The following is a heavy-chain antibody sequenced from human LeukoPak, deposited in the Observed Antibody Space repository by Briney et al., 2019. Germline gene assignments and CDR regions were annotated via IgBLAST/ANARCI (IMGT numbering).Heavy chain of an antibody. J-gene: IGHJ4*02. V-gene: IGHV5-51*01. CDR1: GYSFTSYW. CDR3: ARHPAYVMVRGVLSWSFDY. D-gene: IGHD3-10*01. CDR2: IYPGDSDT. Sequence: GESLKISCKGSGYSFTSYWIGWVRQMPGKGLEWMGIIYPGDSDTRYSPSFQGQVTISADKSISTVYLQWSSLKASDTAMYYCARHPAYVMVRGVLSWSFDYWGQGTLVTVSS.